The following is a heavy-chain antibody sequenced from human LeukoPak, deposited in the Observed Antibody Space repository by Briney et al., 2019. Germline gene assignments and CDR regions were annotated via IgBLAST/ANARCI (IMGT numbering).Heavy chain of an antibody. V-gene: IGHV3-30-3*01. D-gene: IGHD3-10*01. Sequence: PGGSLRLSCAASGFTFSSYAMHWVRQAPGKGLEWVAVISYDGSNKYYADSVKGRFTISRDNSKNTLYLQMNSLRAEDTAVYYCAKERSELSRSFDAFDIWGQGTMVTVSS. CDR1: GFTFSSYA. J-gene: IGHJ3*02. CDR3: AKERSELSRSFDAFDI. CDR2: ISYDGSNK.